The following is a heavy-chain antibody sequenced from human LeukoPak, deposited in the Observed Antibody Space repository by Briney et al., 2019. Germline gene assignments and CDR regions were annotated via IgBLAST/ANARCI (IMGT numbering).Heavy chain of an antibody. J-gene: IGHJ6*03. CDR1: GGSISHYY. Sequence: PSETLSLTCTVSGGSISHYYWSWIRQPPGKGLEWIGEINHSGSTNYNPSLKSRVTISLDTSKSQFSLKLSSVTAADTAVYYCARGTYYYYYYMDVWGKGTTVTVSS. CDR2: INHSGST. V-gene: IGHV4-34*01. CDR3: ARGTYYYYYYMDV.